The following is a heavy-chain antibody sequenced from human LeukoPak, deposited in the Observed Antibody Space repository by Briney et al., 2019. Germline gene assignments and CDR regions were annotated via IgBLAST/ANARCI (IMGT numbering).Heavy chain of an antibody. CDR1: GYTFTSYG. CDR3: ARRGSLGYCSGGSCYADAFDI. V-gene: IGHV1-8*02. D-gene: IGHD2-15*01. Sequence: ASVKVSCKASGYTFTSYGISWVRQATGQGLEWMGWMNPNSGNTGYAQKFQGRVTMTRNTSISTAYMELSSLRSEDTAVYYCARRGSLGYCSGGSCYADAFDIWGQGTMVTVSS. J-gene: IGHJ3*02. CDR2: MNPNSGNT.